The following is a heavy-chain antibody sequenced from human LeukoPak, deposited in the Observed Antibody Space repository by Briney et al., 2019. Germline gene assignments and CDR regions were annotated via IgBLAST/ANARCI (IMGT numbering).Heavy chain of an antibody. J-gene: IGHJ2*01. CDR2: ISSSSSYI. V-gene: IGHV3-21*01. CDR1: GFTVSSNY. CDR3: ARHYYGSGPFDL. D-gene: IGHD3-10*01. Sequence: GGSLRLSCAASGFTVSSNYMSWVRQAPGKGLEWVSSISSSSSYIYYADSVKGRFTISRDNAKNSLYLQMNSLRAEDTAVYYCARHYYGSGPFDLWGRGTLVTVSS.